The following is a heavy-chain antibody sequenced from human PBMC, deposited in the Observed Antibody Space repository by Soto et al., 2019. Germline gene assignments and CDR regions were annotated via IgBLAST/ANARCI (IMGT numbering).Heavy chain of an antibody. CDR1: GFTFNSYG. J-gene: IGHJ4*02. CDR2: ISYDGSNK. Sequence: GGSLRLSCAASGFTFNSYGMHWVRQAPGKGLEWVAVISYDGSNKYYSDSVKGRFTISRDNSKNTLYLQMNSLRAEDTAVYYCAKGLLSSFDYWGQGTLVTVSS. D-gene: IGHD2-21*02. CDR3: AKGLLSSFDY. V-gene: IGHV3-30*18.